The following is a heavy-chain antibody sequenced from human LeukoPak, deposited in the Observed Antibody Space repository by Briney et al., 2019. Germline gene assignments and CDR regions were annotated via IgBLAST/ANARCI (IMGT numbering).Heavy chain of an antibody. D-gene: IGHD2-21*01. J-gene: IGHJ5*02. Sequence: TCTVSGYSISSGYYWGWIRQPPGKGLEWMGWISADNGNTDYAQRFQGRVTMTTDTSTSTAYMELRSLRSDDTAVYYCARLCSIRWCLHDWFDPWGQGTLVTVSS. CDR2: ISADNGNT. CDR1: GYSISSGY. CDR3: ARLCSIRWCLHDWFDP. V-gene: IGHV1-18*04.